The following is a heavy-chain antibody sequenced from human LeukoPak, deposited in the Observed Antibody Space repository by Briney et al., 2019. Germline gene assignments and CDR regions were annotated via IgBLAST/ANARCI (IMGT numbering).Heavy chain of an antibody. Sequence: GGSLRLSCAASGFTFSNYWMTWVRQAPGKGLEWVANIKQDGSATYYVDSVKGRFTISRDNAKTSLYLQMNSLRAEDAAVYYCARETEIYTTSWSVALDYWGQGTLVTVSS. J-gene: IGHJ4*02. D-gene: IGHD6-13*01. CDR3: ARETEIYTTSWSVALDY. V-gene: IGHV3-7*01. CDR2: IKQDGSAT. CDR1: GFTFSNYW.